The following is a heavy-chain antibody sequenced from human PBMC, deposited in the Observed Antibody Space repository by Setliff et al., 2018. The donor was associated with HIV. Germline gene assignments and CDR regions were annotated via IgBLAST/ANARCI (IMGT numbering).Heavy chain of an antibody. CDR3: ARGSGYDKGELSLFPDGFNL. CDR1: GFPFSSYE. V-gene: IGHV3-48*03. CDR2: ISSSGSTI. J-gene: IGHJ3*01. Sequence: GGSLRLSCAASGFPFSSYEMNWVRQAPGKGLEWVSYISSSGSTIYYADSVKGRFTISRDNTKNSLYLQMNSLRAEDTAVYYCARGSGYDKGELSLFPDGFNLWGQGTLVTVSS. D-gene: IGHD3-16*02.